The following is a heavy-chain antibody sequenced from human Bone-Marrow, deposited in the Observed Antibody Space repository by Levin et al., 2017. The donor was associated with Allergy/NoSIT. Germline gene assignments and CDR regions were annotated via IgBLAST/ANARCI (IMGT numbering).Heavy chain of an antibody. Sequence: QSGGSLRLSCAASGFTFINYAMSWVRQAPGRGLEWVSAITNGISTFYADSVKGRFTISRDNSKNTLYLQMNSLRAEDTAVYYCVQNSGWYPEYFQNWGQGTLVTVSS. D-gene: IGHD6-19*01. CDR2: ITNGIST. J-gene: IGHJ1*01. CDR1: GFTFINYA. V-gene: IGHV3-23*01. CDR3: VQNSGWYPEYFQN.